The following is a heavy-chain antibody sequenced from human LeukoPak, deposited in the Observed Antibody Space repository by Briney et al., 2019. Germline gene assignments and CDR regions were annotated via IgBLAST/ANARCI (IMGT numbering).Heavy chain of an antibody. CDR2: ISSSSSTI. Sequence: PGGSLRLSCAASGFTFSNAWMNWVRQAPGKGLEWVSYISSSSSTIYYADSVKGRFTISRDNSKNTLYLQMNSLRAEDTAVYYCAAVAYSNYATFDYWGQGTLVTVSS. D-gene: IGHD4-11*01. CDR3: AAVAYSNYATFDY. V-gene: IGHV3-48*01. CDR1: GFTFSNAW. J-gene: IGHJ4*02.